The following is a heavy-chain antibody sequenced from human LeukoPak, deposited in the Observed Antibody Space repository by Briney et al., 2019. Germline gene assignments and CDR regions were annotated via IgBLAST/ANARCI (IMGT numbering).Heavy chain of an antibody. V-gene: IGHV4-39*07. CDR1: GGSISSSSYY. CDR2: IYYSGST. Sequence: SETLSLTCTVSGGSISSSSYYWGWIRQPPGKGLEWLGSIYYSGSTYYNPSLKSRVTISVDTSKNQFSLKLSSVTAADTAVYYCASQDYYGSGGSDYWGQGTLVTVSS. D-gene: IGHD3-10*01. J-gene: IGHJ4*02. CDR3: ASQDYYGSGGSDY.